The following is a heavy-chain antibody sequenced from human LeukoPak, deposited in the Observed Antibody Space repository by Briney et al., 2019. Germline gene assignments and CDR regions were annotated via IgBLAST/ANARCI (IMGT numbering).Heavy chain of an antibody. CDR1: VGSIRSSDYY. Sequence: SETLSLTCTVSVGSIRSSDYYWAWIRQPPGRGLEWIGTIHYSGSTFYKPPLKSRLTVSADTSRNQFYMKLSSVTAVDTAVYYCARASGVLPSFEWANWFDTCGQGSLVTVSS. V-gene: IGHV4-39*01. D-gene: IGHD3-9*01. CDR2: IHYSGST. J-gene: IGHJ5*02. CDR3: ARASGVLPSFEWANWFDT.